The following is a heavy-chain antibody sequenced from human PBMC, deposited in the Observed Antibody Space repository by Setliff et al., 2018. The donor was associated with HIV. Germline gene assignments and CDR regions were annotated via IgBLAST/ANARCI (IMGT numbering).Heavy chain of an antibody. J-gene: IGHJ4*02. Sequence: PGGSLRLSCAASGFTFSDYYMSWIRQAPGKGLKWVSYISSSSSYTNYANSVKGRFTISRDNAKNSLYLQMNSLRAEDTAVYYCASVLRYYGSGSYPFGYWGQGTLVTVSS. V-gene: IGHV3-11*03. CDR2: ISSSSSYT. CDR1: GFTFSDYY. D-gene: IGHD3-10*01. CDR3: ASVLRYYGSGSYPFGY.